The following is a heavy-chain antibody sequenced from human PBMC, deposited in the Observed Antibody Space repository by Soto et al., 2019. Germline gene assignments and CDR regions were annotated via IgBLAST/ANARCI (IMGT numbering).Heavy chain of an antibody. CDR1: GFSFSNHD. D-gene: IGHD5-12*01. V-gene: IGHV3-13*01. J-gene: IGHJ4*02. CDR2: ITTGGNA. Sequence: PGGSLRLSCAASGFSFSNHDMHWVRQPKGKGLEWVSGITTGGNAYFADSVKGRFSISRENAKNSFYLQTSSLRAEDTAMYYCVRDGLEDTIRYYYFAYWGQGTLVLVSS. CDR3: VRDGLEDTIRYYYFAY.